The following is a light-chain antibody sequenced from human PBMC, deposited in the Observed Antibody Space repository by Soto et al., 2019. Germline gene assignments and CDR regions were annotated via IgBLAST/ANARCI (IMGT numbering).Light chain of an antibody. CDR2: DVS. Sequence: QSALTQPRSVSGSPGQSVTISCTGTSSDVGGYNYVSWYQQHPGKAPKLMIYDVSKRPSGVPDRFSGSKSGNTASLTISGLHAEDEADYYCFSYAGSLYVFGTGTKLTVL. CDR3: FSYAGSLYV. CDR1: SSDVGGYNY. V-gene: IGLV2-11*01. J-gene: IGLJ1*01.